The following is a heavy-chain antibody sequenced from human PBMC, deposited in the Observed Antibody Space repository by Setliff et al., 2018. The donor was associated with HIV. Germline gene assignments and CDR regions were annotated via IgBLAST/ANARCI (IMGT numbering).Heavy chain of an antibody. J-gene: IGHJ4*02. CDR2: IIPIFGTA. CDR3: AIQLFSGYDLLFDY. Sequence: SVKVSCKASGGTFGSYGVSWVRQAPGQGLEWMGGIIPIFGTANYAQKFQGRVTTTADESTSTAYMELSSLRSEDTAVYYCAIQLFSGYDLLFDYWGQGTLVTVSS. CDR1: GGTFGSYG. D-gene: IGHD5-12*01. V-gene: IGHV1-69*13.